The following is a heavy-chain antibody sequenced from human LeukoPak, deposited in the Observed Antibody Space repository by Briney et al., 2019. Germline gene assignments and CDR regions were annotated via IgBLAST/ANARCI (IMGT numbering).Heavy chain of an antibody. Sequence: GGSLRLSCAASGFTFSSYAMHWVRQAPGKGLEWVAVISYDGSNKYYADSVKGRFTISRDNSKNTLYLQMNSLRAEDTAVYYCATPHTHSGSYPYYFDYWGQGTLVTVSS. D-gene: IGHD1-26*01. V-gene: IGHV3-30-3*01. CDR2: ISYDGSNK. CDR1: GFTFSSYA. CDR3: ATPHTHSGSYPYYFDY. J-gene: IGHJ4*02.